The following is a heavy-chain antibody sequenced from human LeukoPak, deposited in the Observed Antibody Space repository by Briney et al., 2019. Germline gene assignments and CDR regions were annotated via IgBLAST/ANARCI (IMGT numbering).Heavy chain of an antibody. V-gene: IGHV3-21*01. Sequence: GGSLRLSCAASGFTFSSYSMNWVRQAPGKGLEWVSSISSSSSYIYYADSVKGRFTISRDNAKNSLYLQMNSLRAEDTAVYYCASIKRRDGYNPFDYWGQGTLVTVSS. J-gene: IGHJ4*02. CDR2: ISSSSSYI. CDR3: ASIKRRDGYNPFDY. D-gene: IGHD5-24*01. CDR1: GFTFSSYS.